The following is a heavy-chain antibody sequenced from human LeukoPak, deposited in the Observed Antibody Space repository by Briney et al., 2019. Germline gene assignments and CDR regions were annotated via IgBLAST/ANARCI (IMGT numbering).Heavy chain of an antibody. D-gene: IGHD6-13*01. V-gene: IGHV1-69*13. J-gene: IGHJ4*02. CDR3: ARVKQQLGHPDFDY. Sequence: SVKVSCKASGGTFSSYAISWVRQAPGQGLEWMGGIIPIFGTANYAQKFQGRVTITADESTSSAYMELSSLRSEDTAVYYCARVKQQLGHPDFDYWGQGTLVTVSS. CDR2: IIPIFGTA. CDR1: GGTFSSYA.